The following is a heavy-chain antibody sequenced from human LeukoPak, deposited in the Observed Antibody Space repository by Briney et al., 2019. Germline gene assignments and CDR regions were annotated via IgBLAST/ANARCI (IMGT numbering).Heavy chain of an antibody. Sequence: GGSLRLSCAASGFTFSSYSMNWVRQAPGKGLEWVSYISHSSSTIYYADSVKGRFTISRDNAKKSLYLQMNSLRAEDSAVYYCARDRLHYGEYEKTFDYWGQGTLVTVSS. CDR3: ARDRLHYGEYEKTFDY. CDR1: GFTFSSYS. J-gene: IGHJ4*02. D-gene: IGHD4-17*01. V-gene: IGHV3-48*01. CDR2: ISHSSSTI.